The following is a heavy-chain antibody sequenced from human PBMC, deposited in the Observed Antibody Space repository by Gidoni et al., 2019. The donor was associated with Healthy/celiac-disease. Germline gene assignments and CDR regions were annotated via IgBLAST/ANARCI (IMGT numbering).Heavy chain of an antibody. CDR2: IIPIFGTA. CDR1: GGTFSSYA. J-gene: IGHJ4*02. Sequence: QVQLEQSGAEVKKPGAPVKVSCKASGGTFSSYATSWVRQAPGKGLEWMGGIIPIFGTANYAQKFQGRVTITADEATSTAYMELSSLRSEDTAVYYCARAMVRGVIPPLGYWGQGTLVTVSS. V-gene: IGHV1-69*01. D-gene: IGHD3-10*01. CDR3: ARAMVRGVIPPLGY.